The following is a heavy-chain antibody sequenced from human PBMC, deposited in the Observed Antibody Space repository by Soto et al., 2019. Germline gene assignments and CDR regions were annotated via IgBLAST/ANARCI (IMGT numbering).Heavy chain of an antibody. J-gene: IGHJ6*02. CDR1: EFSFSSFG. CDR2: ISYDGSNK. CDR3: ANDIDSMVRVPFYYGLDV. Sequence: GGSLRLSCAASEFSFSSFGMHWVRQAPGKGLYWVAVISYDGSNKYYGDSVKGRFTISRDNSKNTLHLQMNSLRAEDTAVYYCANDIDSMVRVPFYYGLDVWGQGTTVTVYS. V-gene: IGHV3-30*18. D-gene: IGHD3-10*01.